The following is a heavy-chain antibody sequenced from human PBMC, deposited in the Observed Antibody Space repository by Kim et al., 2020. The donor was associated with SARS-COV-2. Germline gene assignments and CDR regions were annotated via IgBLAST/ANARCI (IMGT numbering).Heavy chain of an antibody. D-gene: IGHD2-15*01. CDR3: AKVVSRRVLGSYYFDY. CDR2: ISGSGGST. CDR1: GFTFSSYA. Sequence: GGSLRLSCAASGFTFSSYAMSWVRQAPGKGLEWVSAISGSGGSTYYADSVKGRFTISRDNSKNTLYLQMNSLRAEDTAVYYCAKVVSRRVLGSYYFDYWGQRTLVTVSS. J-gene: IGHJ4*02. V-gene: IGHV3-23*01.